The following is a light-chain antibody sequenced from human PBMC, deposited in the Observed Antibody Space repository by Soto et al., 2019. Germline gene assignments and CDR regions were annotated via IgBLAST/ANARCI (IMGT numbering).Light chain of an antibody. Sequence: EKVMTQSPATLSVSPGERATLSCRASQNVKTRLAWYQQKPGQAPRILIFDAFTRATGIPARFSGSASGTDFTLTISSLQSEDSAVYYCQQYDEWPLTFGGGTKVEIK. CDR1: QNVKTR. J-gene: IGKJ4*01. V-gene: IGKV3-15*01. CDR2: DAF. CDR3: QQYDEWPLT.